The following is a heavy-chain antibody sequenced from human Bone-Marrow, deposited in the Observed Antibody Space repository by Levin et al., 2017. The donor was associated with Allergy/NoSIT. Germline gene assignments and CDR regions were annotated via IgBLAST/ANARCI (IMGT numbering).Heavy chain of an antibody. V-gene: IGHV3-23*01. D-gene: IGHD3-22*01. J-gene: IGHJ4*02. CDR1: GFIFSNYA. Sequence: GESLRISCAASGFIFSNYAMNWVRQAPGKGLEWVSQISGSGGNTHYADSVKGRFTFSRDNSKNTLYLQMNSLRAEDTAVYYCAGYDTSAYHSPFDYWGQGTLVTVSS. CDR3: AGYDTSAYHSPFDY. CDR2: ISGSGGNT.